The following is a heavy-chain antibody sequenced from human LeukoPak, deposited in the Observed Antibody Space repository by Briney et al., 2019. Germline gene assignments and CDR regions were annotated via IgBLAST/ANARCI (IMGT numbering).Heavy chain of an antibody. CDR3: AKGGPEASAGLSWFDP. CDR1: GGSNSNYY. Sequence: SETLSLTCTVSGGSNSNYYWYWMRQPPGKGLEWIAYSFYSGNPNYNPSLKSRVTISVDTSKNQFSLKLTSVTAADTAVYYCAKGGPEASAGLSWFDPWGQGTLVTVSS. J-gene: IGHJ5*02. V-gene: IGHV4-59*12. D-gene: IGHD1-14*01. CDR2: SFYSGNP.